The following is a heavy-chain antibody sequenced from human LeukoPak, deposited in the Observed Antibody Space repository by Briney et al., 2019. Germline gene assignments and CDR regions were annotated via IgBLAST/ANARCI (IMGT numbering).Heavy chain of an antibody. CDR2: ITGSGNII. CDR1: GFTFSDYY. D-gene: IGHD1-14*01. J-gene: IGHJ6*03. Sequence: GGSLRLSCAASGFTFSDYYMSWIRQAPGKGLEWVSYITGSGNIIYYADSVKGRFTISRDNAKNSLYLQMSSLRVEDTAVYYCARADRKYYMDVWGEGTTVTVYS. V-gene: IGHV3-11*04. CDR3: ARADRKYYMDV.